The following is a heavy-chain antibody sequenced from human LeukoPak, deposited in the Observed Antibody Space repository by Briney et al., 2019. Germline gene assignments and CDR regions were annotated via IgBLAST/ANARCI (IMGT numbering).Heavy chain of an antibody. CDR2: ISGSGGST. J-gene: IGHJ4*02. CDR3: AKNIGDFWSGYDY. Sequence: GSLRLSCVASGFTFDNYAMSWVRQAPGKGLEWVSVISGSGGSTNYADSVKGRFTISRDNSKNTLDLQMNSLRAEDTAVYYCAKNIGDFWSGYDYWAREPWSPSP. V-gene: IGHV3-23*01. D-gene: IGHD3-3*01. CDR1: GFTFDNYA.